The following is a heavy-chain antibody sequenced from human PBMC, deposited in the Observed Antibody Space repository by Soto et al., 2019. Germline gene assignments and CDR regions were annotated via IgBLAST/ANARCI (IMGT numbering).Heavy chain of an antibody. J-gene: IGHJ4*02. Sequence: QVQLVESGGGVVQPGRSLRLSCAASGFTFSSYGMHWVRQAPGKGLEWVAVISYDGSNKYYADSVKGRFTISRDNSNNTLYLQMNSLRAEDTAVYYCAKDLGRNGSPGYWGQGTLVTVSS. V-gene: IGHV3-30*18. CDR1: GFTFSSYG. D-gene: IGHD3-16*01. CDR3: AKDLGRNGSPGY. CDR2: ISYDGSNK.